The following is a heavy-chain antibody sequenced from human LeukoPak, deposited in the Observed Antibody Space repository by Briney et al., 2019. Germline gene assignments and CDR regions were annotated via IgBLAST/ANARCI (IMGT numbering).Heavy chain of an antibody. J-gene: IGHJ4*02. CDR2: IIPIFGTA. Sequence: SVKVSCKASGGTFSSYAISWVRQAPGQGLEWMGGIIPIFGTANYAQKFQGRVTITADESTSTAYMELSSLRSEGTAVYYCARGVWYCSSTSCPSLDYWGQGTLVTVSS. CDR1: GGTFSSYA. CDR3: ARGVWYCSSTSCPSLDY. V-gene: IGHV1-69*13. D-gene: IGHD2-2*01.